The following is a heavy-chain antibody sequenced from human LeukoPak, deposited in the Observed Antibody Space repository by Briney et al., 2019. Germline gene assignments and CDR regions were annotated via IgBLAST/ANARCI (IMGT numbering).Heavy chain of an antibody. CDR1: GYTFTSYG. Sequence: ASVKVSCKASGYTFTSYGISWVRQAPGQGLEWMGWISAYNGNTNYAQKLQGRVTMTTDTSTSTAYMELRSLRSDDTAVYYCARGTMIVVVKGWFDPWGQGTLVTVSS. V-gene: IGHV1-18*01. D-gene: IGHD3-22*01. J-gene: IGHJ5*02. CDR3: ARGTMIVVVKGWFDP. CDR2: ISAYNGNT.